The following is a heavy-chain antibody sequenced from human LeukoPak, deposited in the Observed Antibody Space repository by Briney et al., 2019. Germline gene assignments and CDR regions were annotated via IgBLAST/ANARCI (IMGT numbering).Heavy chain of an antibody. V-gene: IGHV4-34*01. CDR2: INHSGST. CDR3: ARRRNVAAPFDY. D-gene: IGHD6-6*01. J-gene: IGHJ4*02. Sequence: PSETLSLTCAVFGGSFSDYYWSWIRQPPGQGLEWIGEINHSGSTNYNPSLKSRVTMSVDTSKNQFSLKLSSVTAADTAVYYCARRRNVAAPFDYWGQGTLVTVSS. CDR1: GGSFSDYY.